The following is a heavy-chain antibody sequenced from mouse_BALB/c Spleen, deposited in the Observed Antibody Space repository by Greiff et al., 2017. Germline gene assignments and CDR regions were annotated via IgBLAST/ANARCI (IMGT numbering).Heavy chain of an antibody. V-gene: IGHV5-12-1*01. J-gene: IGHJ3*01. D-gene: IGHD2-2*01. CDR2: ISSGGGST. Sequence: EVKLMASGGGLVKPGGSLKLSCAASGFAFSSYDMSWVRQTPEKRLEWVAYISSGGGSTYYPDTVKGRFTISRDNAKNTLYLQMSSLKSEDTAMYYCARRGIQYGYDRVFAYWGQGTLVTVSA. CDR3: ARRGIQYGYDRVFAY. CDR1: GFAFSSYD.